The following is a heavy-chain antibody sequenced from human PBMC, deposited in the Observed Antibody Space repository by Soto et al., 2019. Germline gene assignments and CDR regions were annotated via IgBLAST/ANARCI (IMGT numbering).Heavy chain of an antibody. Sequence: GGSLRLSCVASGFSFSHYAMSWVRQAPGKGLEWVSAIRSTGGSTYYADSVKGRFTISRDNSKNTLYLQVNSLRAEDTALYYCAKDASSVAGTRGDNWFDPWGQGTLVTVSS. CDR2: IRSTGGST. J-gene: IGHJ5*02. CDR3: AKDASSVAGTRGDNWFDP. D-gene: IGHD6-19*01. V-gene: IGHV3-23*01. CDR1: GFSFSHYA.